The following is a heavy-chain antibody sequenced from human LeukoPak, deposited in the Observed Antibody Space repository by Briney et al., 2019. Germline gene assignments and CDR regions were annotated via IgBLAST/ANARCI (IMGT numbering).Heavy chain of an antibody. CDR1: GFTLSSYA. J-gene: IGHJ4*02. D-gene: IGHD2-2*01. CDR2: ISGSGGST. CDR3: AKDRLVVPAAATYFDY. Sequence: GGSLRLSCAASGFTLSSYAMSWVRQAPGKGLEWVSAISGSGGSTYYADSVKGRFTISRDNSKNTLYLQMNSLRAEDTAVYYCAKDRLVVPAAATYFDYWGQGTLVTVSS. V-gene: IGHV3-23*01.